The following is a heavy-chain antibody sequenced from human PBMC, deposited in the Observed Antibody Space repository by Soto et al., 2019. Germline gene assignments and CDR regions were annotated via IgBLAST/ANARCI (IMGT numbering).Heavy chain of an antibody. V-gene: IGHV4-59*08. CDR3: ARQGGKLGYCSGGSCLLDAFDI. Sequence: SETMSLTCTASGGSISSYYWSWIRQPPGKGLEWIGYIYYSGSTNYNPSLKSRVTISVDTSKNQFSLKLSSVTAADTAVYYCARQGGKLGYCSGGSCLLDAFDIWGEGTMVTGSS. D-gene: IGHD2-15*01. J-gene: IGHJ3*02. CDR1: GGSISSYY. CDR2: IYYSGST.